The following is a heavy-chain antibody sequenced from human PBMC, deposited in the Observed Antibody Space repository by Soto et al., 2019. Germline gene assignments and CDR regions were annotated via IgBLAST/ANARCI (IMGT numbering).Heavy chain of an antibody. CDR2: INAGNGNT. CDR3: AAPTVTIYGMDV. J-gene: IGHJ6*02. CDR1: GYGNPIYA. V-gene: IGHV1-3*01. D-gene: IGHD4-17*01. Sequence: LVTGACKASGYGNPIYARGWGRMNTGQRLEWMGWINAGNGNTKYSQKFQGRVTITRDTSASTAYMELSSLRSEDTAVYYCAAPTVTIYGMDVWGQGTTVTVSS.